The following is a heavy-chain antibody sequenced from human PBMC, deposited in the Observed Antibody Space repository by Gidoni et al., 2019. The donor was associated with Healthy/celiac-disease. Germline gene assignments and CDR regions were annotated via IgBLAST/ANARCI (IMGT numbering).Heavy chain of an antibody. CDR1: GGSISSGGYY. Sequence: QVQLQESGPGLVKPSQTLSLTCTVSGGSISSGGYYWSWIRQHPGKGLEWIGYIYYSGSTYYNPSLKSRVTISVDTSKNQCSLKLSSVTAADTAVYYCARDKLAVTTGRGFDYWGQGTLVTVSS. V-gene: IGHV4-31*03. CDR2: IYYSGST. D-gene: IGHD4-17*01. CDR3: ARDKLAVTTGRGFDY. J-gene: IGHJ4*02.